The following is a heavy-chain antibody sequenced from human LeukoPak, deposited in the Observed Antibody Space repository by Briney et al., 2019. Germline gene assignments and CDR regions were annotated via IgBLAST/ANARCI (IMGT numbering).Heavy chain of an antibody. J-gene: IGHJ4*02. CDR3: ARGRGDCTNGVCQDYFDY. CDR1: GGSFSGYY. D-gene: IGHD2-8*01. CDR2: INHSGST. V-gene: IGHV4-34*01. Sequence: SETLSLTCAVYGGSFSGYYWSWIRQPPGKGLEWIGEINHSGSTNYNPSLKSRVTISVDTSKNQFSLKLSSVTAADTAVYYCARGRGDCTNGVCQDYFDYWGQGTLVTVSS.